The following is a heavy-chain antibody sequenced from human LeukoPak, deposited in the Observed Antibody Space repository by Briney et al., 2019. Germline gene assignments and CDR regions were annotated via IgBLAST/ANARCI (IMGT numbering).Heavy chain of an antibody. J-gene: IGHJ4*02. D-gene: IGHD6-6*01. V-gene: IGHV4-59*08. CDR2: IYYSGST. CDR1: GGSFSGYY. CDR3: ARHRPGPYDY. Sequence: PSETLSLTCAVYGGSFSGYYWSWIRQPPGKGLEWIGYIYYSGSTSYNPSLKSRVTISVDTSENQFSLSLSSVTAADTAVYYCARHRPGPYDYWGQGTLVTVSS.